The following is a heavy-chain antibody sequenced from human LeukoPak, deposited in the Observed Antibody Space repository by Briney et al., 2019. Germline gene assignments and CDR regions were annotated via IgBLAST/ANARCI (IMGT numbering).Heavy chain of an antibody. J-gene: IGHJ5*02. D-gene: IGHD1-1*01. CDR1: GGSISSDY. V-gene: IGHV4-59*01. Sequence: SETLSLTCTVSGGSISSDYWSWIRQPPGKGLEWIGHIDNSGNTNYNPSLKSRVTISVDTPKNQFSLGLSSVTAADTAVYYCATSTGTIYTWFDPWGQGTLVTVSS. CDR2: IDNSGNT. CDR3: ATSTGTIYTWFDP.